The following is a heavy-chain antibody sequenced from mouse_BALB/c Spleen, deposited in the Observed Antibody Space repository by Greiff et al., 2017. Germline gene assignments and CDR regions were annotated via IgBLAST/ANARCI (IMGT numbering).Heavy chain of an antibody. CDR3: ARRVYYDDDGGWAMDY. CDR2: ISSGGGST. V-gene: IGHV5-12-1*01. Sequence: DVKLVESGGGLVKPGGSLKLSCAASGFAFSSYDMSWVRQTPEKRLEWVAYISSGGGSTYYPDTVKGRFTISRDNAKNTLYLQMSSLKSEDTAMYYCARRVYYDDDGGWAMDYWGQGTSVTVSS. J-gene: IGHJ4*01. CDR1: GFAFSSYD. D-gene: IGHD2-4*01.